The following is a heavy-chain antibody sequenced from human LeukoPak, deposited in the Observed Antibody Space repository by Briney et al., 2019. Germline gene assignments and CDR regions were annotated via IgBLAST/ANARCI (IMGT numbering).Heavy chain of an antibody. V-gene: IGHV3-30*01. CDR3: ARVAYTGSLDY. J-gene: IGHJ4*02. Sequence: PGGPLRLSCAASGFTFSSYAMHWVRQAPGKGLEWVAAISYDGSNKYYADSVKGRFTISRDNSKNTLNLQMNSLRAEDTAVYYCARVAYTGSLDYWGQGTLVTVSS. CDR1: GFTFSSYA. D-gene: IGHD1-26*01. CDR2: ISYDGSNK.